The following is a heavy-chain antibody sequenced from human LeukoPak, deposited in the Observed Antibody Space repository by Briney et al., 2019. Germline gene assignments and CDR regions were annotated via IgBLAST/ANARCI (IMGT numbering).Heavy chain of an antibody. CDR2: IYHSGTT. J-gene: IGHJ4*02. CDR3: ARSPSLVYFDY. Sequence: SGTLSLTCAVSGGSISSSSNWWSWVRQPPGKGLEWIGEIYHSGTTNYNPSLRGRVTISVDKSKNHFSLKVSSVTAADTAVYYCARSPSLVYFDYWGQGTLVTVSS. CDR1: GGSISSSSNW. V-gene: IGHV4-4*02. D-gene: IGHD3-9*01.